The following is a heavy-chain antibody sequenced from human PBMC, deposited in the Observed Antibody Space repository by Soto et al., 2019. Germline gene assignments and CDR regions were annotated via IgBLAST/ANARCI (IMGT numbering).Heavy chain of an antibody. D-gene: IGHD2-21*02. CDR2: INAGNGNT. J-gene: IGHJ4*02. CDR1: GYTFTIYA. CDR3: ARSIVVVTALDY. Sequence: ASLKVSCKASGYTFTIYAMHWVRHAPGQRLEWMGWINAGNGNTKYSQKFQGRVTITRDTSASTAYMELSSLRSEDTAVYYCARSIVVVTALDYWGQGTLVTVSS. V-gene: IGHV1-3*01.